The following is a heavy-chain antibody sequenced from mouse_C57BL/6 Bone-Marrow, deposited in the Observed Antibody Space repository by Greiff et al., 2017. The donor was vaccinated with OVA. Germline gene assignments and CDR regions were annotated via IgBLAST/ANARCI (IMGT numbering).Heavy chain of an antibody. J-gene: IGHJ2*01. Sequence: EVQLQQSGPELVKPGASVKISCKASGYTFTDYYMNWVKQSHGKSLEWIGDINPNNGGTSYNQKFKGKATLTVDKSSSTAYMELRSLTSEDSAVYYCANGYRDYWGQGTTLTVSS. CDR3: ANGYRDY. D-gene: IGHD2-2*01. CDR2: INPNNGGT. CDR1: GYTFTDYY. V-gene: IGHV1-26*01.